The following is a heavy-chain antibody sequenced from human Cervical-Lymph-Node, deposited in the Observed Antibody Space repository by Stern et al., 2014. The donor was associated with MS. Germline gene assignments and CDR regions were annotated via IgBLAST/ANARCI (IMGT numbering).Heavy chain of an antibody. Sequence: VQLVQSGAEVKKPGASVKVSCKASEYTFTYFFMHWVRQAPGQGLEWMGVINPSGGFTTYAQKFQGRVTITKDTSPSTVYMELTSLTSEDTAVYYCASARNTAFDIWGQGTLVTVSS. CDR2: INPSGGFT. CDR1: EYTFTYFF. CDR3: ASARNTAFDI. V-gene: IGHV1-46*03. J-gene: IGHJ3*02.